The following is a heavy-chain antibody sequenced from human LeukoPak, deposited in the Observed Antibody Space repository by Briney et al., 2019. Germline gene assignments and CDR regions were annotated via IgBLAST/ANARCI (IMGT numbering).Heavy chain of an antibody. CDR3: AREGGITIFGVPTGHDY. CDR2: IRYDGSNK. CDR1: GFTFSSYG. V-gene: IGHV3-30*02. D-gene: IGHD3-3*01. J-gene: IGHJ4*02. Sequence: PGGSLRLSCAASGFTFSSYGMHWVRQAPGKGLEWVAFIRYDGSNKYYADSVKGRFTISRDNSKNTLYLQMNSLRAEDTAVYYCAREGGITIFGVPTGHDYWGQGTLVTVSS.